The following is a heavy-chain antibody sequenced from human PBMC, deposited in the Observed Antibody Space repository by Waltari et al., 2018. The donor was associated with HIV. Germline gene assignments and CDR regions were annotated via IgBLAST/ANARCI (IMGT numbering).Heavy chain of an antibody. Sequence: QVQLVASGGGVVQPGRSLRLSCAASGFTFNIYGMHWVRQAPGKGVEWVSVILYDGSQRYYADSVKGRFIISRENSKNMLYLQMNSLRVEDTATYYCAKDQGRYYFGMDVWGQGTTVTVSS. V-gene: IGHV3-30*18. J-gene: IGHJ6*02. CDR2: ILYDGSQR. D-gene: IGHD3-16*01. CDR3: AKDQGRYYFGMDV. CDR1: GFTFNIYG.